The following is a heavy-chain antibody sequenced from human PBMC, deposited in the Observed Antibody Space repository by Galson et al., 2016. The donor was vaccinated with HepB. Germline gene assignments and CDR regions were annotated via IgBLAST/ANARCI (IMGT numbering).Heavy chain of an antibody. CDR2: INTDGRTT. D-gene: IGHD3-16*01. Sequence: SLRLSCAASGFNFGTYWMYWVRQAPGKGLMCVSRINTDGRTTMYADSVKGRFTISRDNAKRTVYLQMNSLRVEDTAVYYCTRDHPGVFDADYWGQGTLVTVSS. CDR3: TRDHPGVFDADY. J-gene: IGHJ4*02. CDR1: GFNFGTYW. V-gene: IGHV3-74*03.